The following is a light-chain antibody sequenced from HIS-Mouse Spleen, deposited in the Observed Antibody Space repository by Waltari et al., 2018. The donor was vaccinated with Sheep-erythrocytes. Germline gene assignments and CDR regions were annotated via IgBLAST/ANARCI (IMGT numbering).Light chain of an antibody. CDR1: SSDVGGYNC. Sequence: QSALTQPRSVSGSPGQSVTISCTGTSSDVGGYNCVSWYQQHPGKAPQLMIYDVSKRPSGVPDRFSGSKSGNTASLTISGLQAEDEADYYCCSYAGSYNHVFATGTKVTVL. CDR3: CSYAGSYNHV. CDR2: DVS. J-gene: IGLJ1*01. V-gene: IGLV2-11*01.